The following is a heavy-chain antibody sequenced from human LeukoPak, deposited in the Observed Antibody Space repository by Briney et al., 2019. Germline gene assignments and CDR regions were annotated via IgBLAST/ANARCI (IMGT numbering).Heavy chain of an antibody. Sequence: PGGSLRLSCAASGFTFSSYAMHWVRQAPGKGLEWVAVISYDGSNKYYADSVKGRFTISRDNSKNTLYLQMNSLRAEDTAVYYCARDLRDVVVVTAISYYFDYWGQGTLVTVSS. J-gene: IGHJ4*02. D-gene: IGHD2-21*02. V-gene: IGHV3-30-3*01. CDR3: ARDLRDVVVVTAISYYFDY. CDR1: GFTFSSYA. CDR2: ISYDGSNK.